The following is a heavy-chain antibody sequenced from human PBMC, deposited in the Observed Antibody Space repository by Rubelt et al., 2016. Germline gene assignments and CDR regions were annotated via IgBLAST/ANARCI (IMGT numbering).Heavy chain of an antibody. V-gene: IGHV1-2*02. CDR3: ARYQDGVSLDF. CDR2: INPDSGDT. D-gene: IGHD5-24*01. Sequence: MHWVRQAPGQGLEWMGWINPDSGDTNYAQSFQGRVTMTRDTSTNTVYMELSSLISDDTAVYYCARYQDGVSLDFWGQGTLVTVSS. J-gene: IGHJ4*02.